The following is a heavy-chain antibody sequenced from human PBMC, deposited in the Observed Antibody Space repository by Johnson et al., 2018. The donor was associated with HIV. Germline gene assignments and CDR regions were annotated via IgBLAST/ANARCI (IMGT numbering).Heavy chain of an antibody. D-gene: IGHD3-16*01. CDR1: GFTFDDYG. V-gene: IGHV3-20*04. J-gene: IGHJ3*02. CDR2: ISWNGGST. CDR3: ANVMITFGGTLSVNAFDI. Sequence: VQLVESGGGVVRPGGSLRLSCAASGFTFDDYGMSWVRQVPGKGLEWVSGISWNGGSTGYADSVKGRFPISRDNAKNSLYLQMNSLRAEDTALYYCANVMITFGGTLSVNAFDIWGQGTMVTVSS.